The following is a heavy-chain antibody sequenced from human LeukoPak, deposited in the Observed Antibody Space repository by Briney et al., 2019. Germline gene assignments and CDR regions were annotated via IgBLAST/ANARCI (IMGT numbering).Heavy chain of an antibody. J-gene: IGHJ5*02. CDR2: ISSSSSTI. D-gene: IGHD5-24*01. CDR1: GFTFSSYS. Sequence: GGSLRLSCAASGFTFSSYSMNWVRQAPGKGLEWVSYISSSSSTIYYADSVKGRFTISRDNAKNSLCLQMNSLRAEDTAVYYCAKREMAYNWFDPWGQGTLVTVSS. CDR3: AKREMAYNWFDP. V-gene: IGHV3-48*01.